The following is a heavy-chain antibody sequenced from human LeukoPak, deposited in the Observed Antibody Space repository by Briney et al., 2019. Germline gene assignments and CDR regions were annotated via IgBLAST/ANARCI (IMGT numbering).Heavy chain of an antibody. J-gene: IGHJ4*02. Sequence: GRSLRLSCAASGFTFSSYAMHWVRQAPGKGLEWVAVISYDGSNKYYADSVKGRFTISRDNSKNTLYLQMNSLRAEDTAVYYCASTGYSSGWYEGGFDYWGQGTLVTVSS. D-gene: IGHD6-19*01. V-gene: IGHV3-30-3*01. CDR1: GFTFSSYA. CDR3: ASTGYSSGWYEGGFDY. CDR2: ISYDGSNK.